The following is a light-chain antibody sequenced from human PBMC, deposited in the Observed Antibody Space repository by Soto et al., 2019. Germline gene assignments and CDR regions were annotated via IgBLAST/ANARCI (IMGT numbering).Light chain of an antibody. CDR3: SSYTSSTTWV. J-gene: IGLJ3*02. Sequence: QSALTQPASVSGSPGQSITISCTGTSSNVGSYKLVSWYQQHPGKAPKLMIYEVRNRPSGVSDRFSGSRSGNTASLTISGLQAEDESDYYCSSYTSSTTWVFGGGTKLTVL. CDR1: SSNVGSYKL. CDR2: EVR. V-gene: IGLV2-14*02.